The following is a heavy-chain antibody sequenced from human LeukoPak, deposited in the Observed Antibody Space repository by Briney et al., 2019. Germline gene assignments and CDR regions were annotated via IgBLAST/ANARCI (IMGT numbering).Heavy chain of an antibody. D-gene: IGHD3-22*01. Sequence: QPGGSLRLSCAGSGFTFSDYYINWVRQAPGKGLVWVALIYGDGSFTRYADSVKGRFTISRDNAKNTVYLQMNSLRVEDTAVYYCARVYETNGYLYWGQGSLVTVSS. CDR2: IYGDGSFT. CDR3: ARVYETNGYLY. CDR1: GFTFSDYY. V-gene: IGHV3-74*01. J-gene: IGHJ4*02.